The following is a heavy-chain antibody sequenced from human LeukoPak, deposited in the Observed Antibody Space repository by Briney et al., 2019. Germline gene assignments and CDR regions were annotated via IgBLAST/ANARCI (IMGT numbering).Heavy chain of an antibody. V-gene: IGHV3-74*01. CDR3: AREPSYSSSWYTTCDH. CDR1: GFTFSSYW. CDR2: INSDGSST. Sequence: GGSLRLSCAASGFTFSSYWMYWVRQAPGKGLVWVSRINSDGSSTSYADSVKGRFTISRDNAKKSLYLQMNSPRAEDTAVYYCAREPSYSSSWYTTCDHWGQGILVTVSS. D-gene: IGHD6-13*01. J-gene: IGHJ5*02.